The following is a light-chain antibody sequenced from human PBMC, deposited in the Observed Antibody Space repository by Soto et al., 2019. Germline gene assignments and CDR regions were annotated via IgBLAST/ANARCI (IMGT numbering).Light chain of an antibody. CDR3: CSYAGRNTFV. CDR2: EVS. Sequence: QCALTQSASVSGSPGQSITISCTGTSSDVGPYNLVSWYQQHPGKAPKLIIYEVSERPSGVSNRFSGSKSGNTASLTISGLQADDEADYYCCSYAGRNTFVFGLGTKLTVL. CDR1: SSDVGPYNL. J-gene: IGLJ1*01. V-gene: IGLV2-23*02.